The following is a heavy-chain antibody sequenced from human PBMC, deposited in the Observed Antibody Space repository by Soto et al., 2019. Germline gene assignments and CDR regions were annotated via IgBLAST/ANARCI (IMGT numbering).Heavy chain of an antibody. Sequence: GGSLRLSCAASGSTFSGSAMHWVRQASGKGLEWVGRIRSKANSYATAYAASVKGRFTISRDDSKNTAYLQMNSLKTEDTAVYYCTRHLQLGSGWYKPFDYWGQGTLVTVSS. J-gene: IGHJ4*02. V-gene: IGHV3-73*01. CDR3: TRHLQLGSGWYKPFDY. D-gene: IGHD6-19*01. CDR1: GSTFSGSA. CDR2: IRSKANSYAT.